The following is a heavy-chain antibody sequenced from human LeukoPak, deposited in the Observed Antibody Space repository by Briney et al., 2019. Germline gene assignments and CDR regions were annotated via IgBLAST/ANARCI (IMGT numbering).Heavy chain of an antibody. J-gene: IGHJ4*02. D-gene: IGHD6-19*01. CDR2: ISGSGGST. CDR3: ANSVPRRGGWFFDY. V-gene: IGHV3-23*01. Sequence: GGSLRLSCVGSGFTFSTYAMSWVRQAPGKGLEWVSAISGSGGSTFYADSVKGRFTISRDNSKNTLDLQMNSLRSEDTALYYCANSVPRRGGWFFDYWGQGTLVTVSS. CDR1: GFTFSTYA.